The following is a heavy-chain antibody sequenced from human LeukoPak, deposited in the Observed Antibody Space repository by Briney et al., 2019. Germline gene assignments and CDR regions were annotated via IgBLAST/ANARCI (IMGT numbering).Heavy chain of an antibody. CDR2: IYFSGST. CDR3: ARAFTWGSPAAQYYYYGMDV. D-gene: IGHD6-25*01. J-gene: IGHJ6*02. V-gene: IGHV4-39*01. CDR1: LGSISSSSYY. Sequence: SETLSLTCKVSLGSISSSSYYWGWIRQPPGRGLEWIGSIYFSGSTYYNPSLKSRVTISVDTSKNQFSLKLSSVTAADTAVYYCARAFTWGSPAAQYYYYGMDVWGQGTTVTVSS.